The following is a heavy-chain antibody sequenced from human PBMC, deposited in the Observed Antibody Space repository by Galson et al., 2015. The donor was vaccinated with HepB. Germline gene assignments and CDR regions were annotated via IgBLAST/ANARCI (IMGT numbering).Heavy chain of an antibody. CDR1: GYTFTSYA. Sequence: QSGAEVKKPGESLKISCKASGYTFTSYAMHWVRQAPGQRLEWMGWINAGNGNTKYSQKFQGRVTITRDTSASTAYMELSSLRSEDTAVYYCATVASPYYDYIWGTLDIWGQGTMVTVSS. CDR2: INAGNGNT. CDR3: ATVASPYYDYIWGTLDI. J-gene: IGHJ3*02. D-gene: IGHD3-16*01. V-gene: IGHV1-3*01.